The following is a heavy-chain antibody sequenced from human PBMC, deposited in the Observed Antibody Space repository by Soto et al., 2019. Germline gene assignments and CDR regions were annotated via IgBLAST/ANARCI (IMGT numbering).Heavy chain of an antibody. CDR2: IWYDGSNK. Sequence: PGGSLRLSCAASGFTFSSYGMHWVRQAPGKGLEWVAVIWYDGSNKYYADSVKGRFTISRDNSKNTLYLQMNSLRAEDTAVYYCARVWNYYDSSGYYPLGQGTLVTVSS. CDR3: ARVWNYYDSSGYYP. V-gene: IGHV3-33*01. CDR1: GFTFSSYG. D-gene: IGHD3-22*01. J-gene: IGHJ5*02.